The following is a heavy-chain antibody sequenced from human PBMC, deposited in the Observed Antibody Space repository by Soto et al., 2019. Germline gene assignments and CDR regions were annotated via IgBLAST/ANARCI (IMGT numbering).Heavy chain of an antibody. J-gene: IGHJ4*02. D-gene: IGHD2-2*02. Sequence: QVQLVEAGGGLVKPGGSLRLSCAASGFTFRDYYMSWIRQAPGKGLEWVSYISSSSSYTNYADSVKGRFTISRDNAKNSLYLQMNSLRAEDTAVYYCARTYGGAAISYFDYWGQGTLVTVSS. CDR2: ISSSSSYT. CDR1: GFTFRDYY. CDR3: ARTYGGAAISYFDY. V-gene: IGHV3-11*06.